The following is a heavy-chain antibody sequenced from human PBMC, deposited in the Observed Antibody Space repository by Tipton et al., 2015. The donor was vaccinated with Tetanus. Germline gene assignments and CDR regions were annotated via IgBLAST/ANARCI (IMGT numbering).Heavy chain of an antibody. CDR2: ISYSAST. V-gene: IGHV4-59*01. J-gene: IGHJ4*02. D-gene: IGHD1-14*01. CDR3: ARGTGDY. Sequence: SLTCSVSGSSMSSFYWSWIRQTPGKGLEWIAYISYSASTKCNPSLGSRVTMSLQASKNEFSLKLSSVTAADTAVYYCARGTGDYWGQGTLVTVSS. CDR1: GSSMSSFY.